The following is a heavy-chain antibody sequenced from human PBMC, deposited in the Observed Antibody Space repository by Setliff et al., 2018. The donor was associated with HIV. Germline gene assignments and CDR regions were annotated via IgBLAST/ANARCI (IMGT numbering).Heavy chain of an antibody. CDR1: GGSVDSRDYY. V-gene: IGHV4-39*01. D-gene: IGHD2-8*01. J-gene: IGHJ3*02. CDR3: ARPTTGLGGGAAFDI. CDR2: ILYGGTT. Sequence: SETLSLTCAVSGGSVDSRDYYWGWIRQPPGKGLEWIGNILYGGTTYYTPSLKSRVSISVDTSRNQFSLRLNSVTAADTAVYYCARPTTGLGGGAAFDIWGQGTMVTDSS.